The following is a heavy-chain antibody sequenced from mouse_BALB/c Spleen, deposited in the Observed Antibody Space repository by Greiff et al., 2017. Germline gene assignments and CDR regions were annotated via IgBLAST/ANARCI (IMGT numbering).Heavy chain of an antibody. J-gene: IGHJ2*01. Sequence: QVQLQQSGPGLVAPSQSLSITCTVSGFSLTSYGVHWVRQPPGKGLEWLGVIWAGGSTNYNSALMSRLSISKDNSKSQVFLKMNSLQTDDTAMYYCAREGSGLLRVLCYWGQGTTLTVSS. CDR1: GFSLTSYG. CDR2: IWAGGST. V-gene: IGHV2-9*02. CDR3: AREGSGLLRVLCY. D-gene: IGHD1-1*01.